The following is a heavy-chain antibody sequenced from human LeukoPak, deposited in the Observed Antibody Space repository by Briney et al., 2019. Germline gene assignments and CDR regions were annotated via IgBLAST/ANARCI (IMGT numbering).Heavy chain of an antibody. V-gene: IGHV1-69*05. Sequence: SVKVSCKASGGTFSSYAISWVRQAPGQGLEWMGRIIPIFGTAIYAQKFQGRVTITTDESTSTAYMELSSLISEDTAVYYCSREIQGTPPYYFDYWGQGTLVTVSS. D-gene: IGHD1-1*01. CDR2: IIPIFGTA. CDR3: SREIQGTPPYYFDY. J-gene: IGHJ4*02. CDR1: GGTFSSYA.